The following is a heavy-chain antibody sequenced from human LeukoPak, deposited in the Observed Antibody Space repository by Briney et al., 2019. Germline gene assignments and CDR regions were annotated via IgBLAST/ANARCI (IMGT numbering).Heavy chain of an antibody. V-gene: IGHV3-74*01. D-gene: IGHD6-19*01. Sequence: GGSLRLSCAASGFTFNEYWMHWVRQAPGRGLVWVSRIIGDGSSTNYADSVKGRFTISRDNAKNTLYLQMNSLRAEDTAVYYCAREDVDITVATSGAFDIWGQETMVTVSS. J-gene: IGHJ3*02. CDR3: AREDVDITVATSGAFDI. CDR2: IIGDGSST. CDR1: GFTFNEYW.